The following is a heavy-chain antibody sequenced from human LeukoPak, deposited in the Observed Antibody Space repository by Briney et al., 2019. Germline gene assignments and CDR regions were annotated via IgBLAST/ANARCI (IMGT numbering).Heavy chain of an antibody. CDR1: GGSISSSSYY. CDR2: IYYSGST. J-gene: IGHJ2*01. V-gene: IGHV4-39*07. D-gene: IGHD1-1*01. Sequence: KPSETLSLTCTVSGGSISSSSYYWGWIRQPPGKGLEWIGSIYYSGSTYYNPSLKSRVTISVDTSKNQFSLKLSSVTAADTAVYYCARDHRNENGHWYFDLWGRGTLVTVSS. CDR3: ARDHRNENGHWYFDL.